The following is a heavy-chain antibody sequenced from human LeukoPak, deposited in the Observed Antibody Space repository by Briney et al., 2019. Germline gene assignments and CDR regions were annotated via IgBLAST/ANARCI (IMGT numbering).Heavy chain of an antibody. CDR3: ARGTVTTGYYYYYMDV. V-gene: IGHV1-69*13. Sequence: ASVKASCKASGGTFSSYDISWVRQAPGRGLEWMGGFIPIFGTANYAQKFQGRVTITPDESTSTAYMELSSLRAEDTAVYYCARGTVTTGYYYYYMDVGGKGTTVTVFS. CDR2: FIPIFGTA. CDR1: GGTFSSYD. D-gene: IGHD4-17*01. J-gene: IGHJ6*03.